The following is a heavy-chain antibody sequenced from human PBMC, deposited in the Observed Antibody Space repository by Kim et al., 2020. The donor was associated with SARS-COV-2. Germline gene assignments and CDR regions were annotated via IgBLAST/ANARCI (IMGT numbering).Heavy chain of an antibody. CDR2: T. CDR3: ASRGANWGAFVF. J-gene: IGHJ3*01. V-gene: IGHV3-23*01. Sequence: TSIADSVEGRFTISRDNSKDTLYLQMNSLRAEDTAIYYCASRGANWGAFVFWGQGTMVTVSS. D-gene: IGHD7-27*01.